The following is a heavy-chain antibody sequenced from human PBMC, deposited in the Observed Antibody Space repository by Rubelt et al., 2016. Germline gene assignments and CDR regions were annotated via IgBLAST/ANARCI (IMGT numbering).Heavy chain of an antibody. Sequence: GLEWMGWTDPNSGGTTYAQKFLGRVTVTRDTSITTAYMEVNRLTSDDTAVYYCARCHIRDHFYYGFDVWGQGTTVTVSS. CDR3: ARCHIRDHFYYGFDV. J-gene: IGHJ6*02. V-gene: IGHV1-2*02. D-gene: IGHD2-21*01. CDR2: TDPNSGGT.